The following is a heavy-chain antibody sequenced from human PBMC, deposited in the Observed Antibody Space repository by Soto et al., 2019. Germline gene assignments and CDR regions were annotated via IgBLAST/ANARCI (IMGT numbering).Heavy chain of an antibody. J-gene: IGHJ6*02. CDR1: GFTFSSYT. CDR3: ARDGNYYGSGRYYYYYGMDV. V-gene: IGHV3-30-3*01. Sequence: GGSLRLSCAASGFTFSSYTIHWVRQAPGKGLEWVAVISYDGSNKYYADSVKGRFTISRDNSKNTLYLQMNSLGAEDTAVYYCARDGNYYGSGRYYYYYGMDVWGQGTTVTVSS. CDR2: ISYDGSNK. D-gene: IGHD3-10*01.